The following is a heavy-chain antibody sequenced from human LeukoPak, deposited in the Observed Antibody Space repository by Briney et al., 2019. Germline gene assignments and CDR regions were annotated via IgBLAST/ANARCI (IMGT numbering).Heavy chain of an antibody. CDR3: AKGFVVVVSATQSSWFDP. J-gene: IGHJ5*02. CDR2: IKRDGSEK. D-gene: IGHD2-15*01. CDR1: GFTFSSYW. Sequence: GGSLRLSCAASGFTFSSYWMSWVRQAPGKGLEWVANIKRDGSEKYYVDSVKGRFTISRDNARNSLYLQMNSLRAEDTAVYYCAKGFVVVVSATQSSWFDPWGQGTLVTVSS. V-gene: IGHV3-7*03.